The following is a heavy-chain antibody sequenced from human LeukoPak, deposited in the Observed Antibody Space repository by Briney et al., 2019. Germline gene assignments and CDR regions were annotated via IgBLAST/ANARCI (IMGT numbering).Heavy chain of an antibody. CDR2: INPSGDNT. D-gene: IGHD5-24*01. J-gene: IGHJ5*02. CDR1: GCTFTNNF. V-gene: IGHV1-46*01. CDR3: ARDNSSRDTAWWFDP. Sequence: ASVKVSCKASGCTFTNNFMHWVRQAPGQGLEWIGIINPSGDNTWYAQKFQGRVTMTRDMATSTDYLEVSSLRSEDTAVYYCARDNSSRDTAWWFDPWGQGTLVTVSS.